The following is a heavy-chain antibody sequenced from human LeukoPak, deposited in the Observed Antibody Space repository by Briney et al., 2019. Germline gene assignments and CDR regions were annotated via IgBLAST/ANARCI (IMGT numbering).Heavy chain of an antibody. CDR1: RFTFTSYW. D-gene: IGHD6-19*01. J-gene: IGHJ3*02. Sequence: GGSLRLSRAASRFTFTSYWMNWVRQAPGKGLEWVANIKQDGSEKYYVDSVKGRFTISRDNAKNSLYLQMNSLRAEDTAVYYCARAYSSGWLGAFDIWGQGTMVTVSS. CDR3: ARAYSSGWLGAFDI. V-gene: IGHV3-7*01. CDR2: IKQDGSEK.